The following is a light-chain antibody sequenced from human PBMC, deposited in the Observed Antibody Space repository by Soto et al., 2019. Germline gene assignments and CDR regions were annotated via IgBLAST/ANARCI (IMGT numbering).Light chain of an antibody. Sequence: TQSPCTPSVLLGHRVTITCRDTHPISRWLARYPQKPGNAPKLLIYKASSLESGVPPRFSGSGSGTEFTLTISSLQPDDFATYYCQQYRSYPLTFGGGAMV. CDR2: KAS. V-gene: IGKV1-5*03. CDR3: QQYRSYPLT. J-gene: IGKJ4*01. CDR1: HPISRW.